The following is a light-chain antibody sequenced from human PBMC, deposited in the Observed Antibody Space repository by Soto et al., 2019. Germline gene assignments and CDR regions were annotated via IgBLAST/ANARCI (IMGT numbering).Light chain of an antibody. J-gene: IGKJ1*01. CDR3: QQRGNWPVT. CDR1: QSVGSY. Sequence: EIVLTQSPATLSLSPGERDTLSCRASQSVGSYFAWYQQKPGQAPRLLIYAASNRATGIPARFSGSGAGTDFTLTISSLEPDDFAVYYCQQRGNWPVTFGQGTRVDIK. V-gene: IGKV3-11*01. CDR2: AAS.